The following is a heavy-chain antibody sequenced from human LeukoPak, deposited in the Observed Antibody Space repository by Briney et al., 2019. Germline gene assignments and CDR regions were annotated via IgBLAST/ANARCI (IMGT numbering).Heavy chain of an antibody. CDR1: GFSFDTYW. Sequence: PGGSLRLSCAVSGFSFDTYWMTWVRQAPGKGLEWVAVISYDGSNKYYADSVKGRFTISRDNSKNTLYLQMNSLRAEDTAVYYCARDSSGYCSGGSCYPGYGMDVWGQGTTVTVSS. J-gene: IGHJ6*02. CDR3: ARDSSGYCSGGSCYPGYGMDV. CDR2: ISYDGSNK. V-gene: IGHV3-30-3*01. D-gene: IGHD2-15*01.